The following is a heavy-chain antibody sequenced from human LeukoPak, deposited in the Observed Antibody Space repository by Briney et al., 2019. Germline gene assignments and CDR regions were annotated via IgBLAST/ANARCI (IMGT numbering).Heavy chain of an antibody. CDR3: ARDQGNYYDTPGAFDI. Sequence: GGSLRLSCAASRFTFSIYAMHWVRQAPGKGLEWVAVISYDGSNKYYADSVKGRFTISRDNSKNTLYLQMNSLRAEDTAVYYCARDQGNYYDTPGAFDIWGQGTMVTVSS. CDR1: RFTFSIYA. CDR2: ISYDGSNK. J-gene: IGHJ3*02. V-gene: IGHV3-30-3*01. D-gene: IGHD3-22*01.